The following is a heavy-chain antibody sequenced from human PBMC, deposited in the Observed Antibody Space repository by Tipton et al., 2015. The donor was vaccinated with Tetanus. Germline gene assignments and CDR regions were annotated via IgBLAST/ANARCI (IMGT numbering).Heavy chain of an antibody. CDR2: IYYSGST. CDR3: ARVGLHVVAGTGQYYFDY. J-gene: IGHJ4*02. Sequence: GLVKPSETLSLTCTVSGGSVSSGSYSWSWIRQPPGKGLEWIGYIYYSGSTNYNPSLKSRVTISVDTSKNQFSLNLGSVTAADTAVYYCARVGLHVVAGTGQYYFDYWGRGTLVTVSS. V-gene: IGHV4-61*01. D-gene: IGHD6-19*01. CDR1: GGSVSSGSYS.